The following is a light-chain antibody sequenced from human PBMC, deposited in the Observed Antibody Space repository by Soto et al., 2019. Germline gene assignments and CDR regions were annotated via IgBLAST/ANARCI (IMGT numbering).Light chain of an antibody. Sequence: AIQMTQSPSSLSASVGDRVTITCRASQDIRNDLGWYQQKPGQAPNLLIFAASTLQIGVPSRFSGSRSGTYFTLTISSLQPEDFATYYCLQAYNYPFTFGPGTTVDIK. J-gene: IGKJ3*01. CDR1: QDIRND. CDR2: AAS. V-gene: IGKV1-6*01. CDR3: LQAYNYPFT.